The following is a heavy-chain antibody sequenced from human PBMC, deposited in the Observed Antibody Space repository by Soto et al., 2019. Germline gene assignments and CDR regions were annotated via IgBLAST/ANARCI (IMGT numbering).Heavy chain of an antibody. D-gene: IGHD2-15*01. CDR2: IYSGGST. CDR1: GFTVSSNY. J-gene: IGHJ3*02. CDR3: ARAMRGYCSGGSCYVDAFDI. V-gene: IGHV3-53*01. Sequence: GGSLRLSCAASGFTVSSNYMSWVRQAPGKGLDWVSVIYSGGSTYYADSVKGRFTISRDNSKNTLYLQMNSLRAEDTAVYYCARAMRGYCSGGSCYVDAFDIWGQGTMVTVSS.